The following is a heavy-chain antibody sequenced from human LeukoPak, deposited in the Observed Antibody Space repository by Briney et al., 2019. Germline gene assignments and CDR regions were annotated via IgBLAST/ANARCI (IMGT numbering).Heavy chain of an antibody. J-gene: IGHJ4*02. D-gene: IGHD4-23*01. Sequence: SETLSLTCTVSGGSIGSSSYYWGWIRQPPGKGLEWIGSIYHSGSTYYNPSLKSRVTISVDTSKNQFSLKLSSVTAADTAVYYCARLLDYGGNSAVDYWGQGTLVTVSS. CDR3: ARLLDYGGNSAVDY. CDR2: IYHSGST. V-gene: IGHV4-39*07. CDR1: GGSIGSSSYY.